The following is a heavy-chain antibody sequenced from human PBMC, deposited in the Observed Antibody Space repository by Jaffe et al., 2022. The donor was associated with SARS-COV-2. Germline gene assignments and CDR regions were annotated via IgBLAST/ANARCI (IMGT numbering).Heavy chain of an antibody. CDR2: INAGNGDT. CDR1: GYTFTNNA. J-gene: IGHJ4*02. V-gene: IGHV1-3*01. CDR3: ARESGWQQRGYLDF. Sequence: QVQFVQSGPEVKKPGTSVRVSCKASGYTFTNNAVHWVRQAPGQSLEWMGWINAGNGDTKYSQKFQGRVTITRDTSATTAYMDLTSLKSEDTALYFCARESGWQQRGYLDFWGQGTLVTVSS. D-gene: IGHD6-19*01.